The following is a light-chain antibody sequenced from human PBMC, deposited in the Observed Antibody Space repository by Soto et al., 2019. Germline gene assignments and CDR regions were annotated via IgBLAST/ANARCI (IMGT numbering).Light chain of an antibody. CDR1: ETIFYSPNNYNY. CDR3: QHDDSSPNI. Sequence: DMVMTECPYFLAGSLGERAIIKCKASETIFYSPNNYNYLAWYQQTPGQPPKLLIYWASTRKSGVPDRFRRSGPQTDCTLTTNSLQPEAVAGYYCQHDDSSPNIFGEGTRLDI. J-gene: IGKJ2*01. V-gene: IGKV4-1*01. CDR2: WAS.